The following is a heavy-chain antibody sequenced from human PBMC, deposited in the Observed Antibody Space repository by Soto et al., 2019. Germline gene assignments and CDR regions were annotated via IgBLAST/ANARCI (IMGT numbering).Heavy chain of an antibody. J-gene: IGHJ6*02. Sequence: SQTLSLTCAISGDSVSSNSAACTWIRQSPSRGLEWLGRTYYRSKWYNDYAVSVKSRITINPDTSKNQFSLQLNSVTPEDTAVYYCARGSSSPMDYDILTGYYDYYYYGMDVWGQGTTVTVSS. CDR2: TYYRSKWYN. CDR3: ARGSSSPMDYDILTGYYDYYYYGMDV. CDR1: GDSVSSNSAA. D-gene: IGHD3-9*01. V-gene: IGHV6-1*01.